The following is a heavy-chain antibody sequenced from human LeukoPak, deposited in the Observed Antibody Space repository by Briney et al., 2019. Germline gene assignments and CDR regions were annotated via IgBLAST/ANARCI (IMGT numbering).Heavy chain of an antibody. J-gene: IGHJ3*02. D-gene: IGHD2-2*01. V-gene: IGHV3-23*01. CDR2: ISGSGGST. CDR1: GFTFSSYA. CDR3: AKQIVVVVPAAMYATTFDI. Sequence: GGSLRLSCAASGFTFSSYAMSWVRQAPGKGLEWVSAISGSGGSTYYADSVKGRFTISRDNSKNTLYLRMNSLRAEDTAVYYCAKQIVVVVPAAMYATTFDIWGQGTMVTVSS.